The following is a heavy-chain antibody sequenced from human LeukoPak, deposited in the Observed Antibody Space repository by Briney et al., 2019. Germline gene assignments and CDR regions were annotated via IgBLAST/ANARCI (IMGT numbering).Heavy chain of an antibody. D-gene: IGHD6-6*01. CDR1: GFTVSSNY. CDR2: IYSGGSA. CDR3: ARGGQYSSSSLY. J-gene: IGHJ4*02. V-gene: IGHV3-53*01. Sequence: GGSLRLSCVASGFTVSSNYMSWVRQAPGKGLEWVSVIYSGGSAYYADSVKGRFTISRDNAKNSLYLQMNSLRAEDTAVYYCARGGQYSSSSLYWGQGTLVTVSS.